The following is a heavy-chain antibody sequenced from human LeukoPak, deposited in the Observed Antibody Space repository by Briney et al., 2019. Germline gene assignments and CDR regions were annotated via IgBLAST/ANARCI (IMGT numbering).Heavy chain of an antibody. D-gene: IGHD4-17*01. V-gene: IGHV3-9*01. CDR1: GFTFDDYA. CDR2: ISWNSGSI. J-gene: IGHJ6*02. CDR3: ARARATVPYYYYGMDV. Sequence: GGSLRLSCAASGFTFDDYAMHWVRQAPGKGLEWVSGISWNSGSIGYADSVKGRFTISRDNAKNSLYLQMNSLRAEDTAVYYCARARATVPYYYYGMDVWGQGTTVTVSS.